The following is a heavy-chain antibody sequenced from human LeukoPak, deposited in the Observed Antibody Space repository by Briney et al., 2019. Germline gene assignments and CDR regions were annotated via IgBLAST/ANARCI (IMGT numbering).Heavy chain of an antibody. CDR3: VPKGTEGY. CDR1: GFAFSAYA. V-gene: IGHV3-64D*06. CDR2: ISPTGDST. J-gene: IGHJ4*02. Sequence: PGGPLRLSCSASGFAFSAYAMHWVRQAPGKGLQYVSAISPTGDSTYYADSVKGRFSISRDNSKNTLYLQVSSLRPEDTAVYYCVPKGTEGYWGQGTLVTVSS.